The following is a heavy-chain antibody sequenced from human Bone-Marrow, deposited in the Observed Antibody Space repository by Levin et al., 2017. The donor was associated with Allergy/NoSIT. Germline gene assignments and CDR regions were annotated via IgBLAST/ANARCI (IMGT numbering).Heavy chain of an antibody. CDR3: ARRVGYSKHFRRAGTPTYYRLDV. Sequence: SETLSLTCAVSGGSISSNNWWSWVRQSPGNGLEWIGEIYHSGTTNYNPSLKSRVTISVDKSNNQFSLTLTSVTAADTAVYYCARRVGYSKHFRRAGTPTYYRLDVWGQGTTVIVSS. CDR2: IYHSGTT. J-gene: IGHJ6*02. D-gene: IGHD5-12*01. CDR1: GGSISSNNW. V-gene: IGHV4-4*02.